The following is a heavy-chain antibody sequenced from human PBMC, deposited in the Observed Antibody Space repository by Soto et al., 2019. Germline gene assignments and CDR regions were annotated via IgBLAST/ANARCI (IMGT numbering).Heavy chain of an antibody. CDR3: AEQQLVPQGGMDV. CDR2: IYYSGST. D-gene: IGHD6-13*01. Sequence: SETLSLTCTVSGGSISSSSYYWGWIRQPPGKGLEWIGSIYYSGSTYYNPSLKSRVAISVDTSKNQFSLKLSSVTAADTAVYYCAEQQLVPQGGMDVWGQGTTVTVSS. CDR1: GGSISSSSYY. V-gene: IGHV4-39*01. J-gene: IGHJ6*02.